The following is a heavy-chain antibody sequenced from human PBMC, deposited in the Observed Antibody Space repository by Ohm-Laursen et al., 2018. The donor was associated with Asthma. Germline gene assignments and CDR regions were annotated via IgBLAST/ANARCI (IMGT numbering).Heavy chain of an antibody. J-gene: IGHJ3*02. Sequence: ASVKVSCKASGYTFTSYGISWVRQASGQGLEWMGWISAYNGNTNYAQKLQGRVTMTTDTSTSTAYMELRSLRSDDTAVYYCARSGYSSGWSQNDAFDIWGQGTMVTVSS. CDR1: GYTFTSYG. CDR2: ISAYNGNT. CDR3: ARSGYSSGWSQNDAFDI. V-gene: IGHV1-18*04. D-gene: IGHD6-19*01.